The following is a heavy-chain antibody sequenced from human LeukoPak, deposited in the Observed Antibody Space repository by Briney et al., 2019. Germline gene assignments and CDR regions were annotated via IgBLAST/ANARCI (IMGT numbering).Heavy chain of an antibody. CDR2: INYIGST. Sequence: RSETLSLTCTVSGDSISSYYWSWIRQPPGKGLEWIGYINYIGSTNYNPSLKSRVTISVDTSKNQFSLKLSSVTAADTAVYYCARQQLSQLYYFDNWGQGTLVTVSS. CDR3: ARQQLSQLYYFDN. CDR1: GDSISSYY. V-gene: IGHV4-59*01. D-gene: IGHD6-13*01. J-gene: IGHJ4*02.